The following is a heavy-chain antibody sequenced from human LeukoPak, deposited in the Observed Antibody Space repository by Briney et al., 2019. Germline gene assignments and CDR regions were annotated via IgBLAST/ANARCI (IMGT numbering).Heavy chain of an antibody. CDR1: GASISSYF. Sequence: PSETLSLTCTVSGASISSYFWTWIRQPAGKGLEWIGRIYTSGSTNYNPSLKSRVTMSIDTSKNQFSLKLTSVTAADTAMYYCAKDDYYDDSGHQIWGQGTMVTVSS. CDR2: IYTSGST. D-gene: IGHD3-22*01. V-gene: IGHV4-4*07. J-gene: IGHJ3*02. CDR3: AKDDYYDDSGHQI.